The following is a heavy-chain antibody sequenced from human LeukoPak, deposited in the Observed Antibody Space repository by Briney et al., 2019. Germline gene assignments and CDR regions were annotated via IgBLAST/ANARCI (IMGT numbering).Heavy chain of an antibody. J-gene: IGHJ4*02. V-gene: IGHV1-2*02. CDR2: INPNSGGT. Sequence: PGGSLRLSCAASGYTFTGYYMHWVRQAPGQGLEWMGWINPNSGGTNYAQKLQGRVTMTRDTSISTAYMELSRLRSDDTAVYYCARGKDYYDDGGNYFDYWGQGTLVTVSS. CDR3: ARGKDYYDDGGNYFDY. D-gene: IGHD3-22*01. CDR1: GYTFTGYY.